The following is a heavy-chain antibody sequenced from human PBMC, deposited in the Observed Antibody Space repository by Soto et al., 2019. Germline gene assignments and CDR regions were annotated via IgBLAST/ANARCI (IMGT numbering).Heavy chain of an antibody. Sequence: ASVKFSCKASGYTSADFGISWVRQAPGQGLEWMGWVSGNNGASNPAPKVQGRITMTLDTSTGVSYMALRSLRSDDTAIYYCVRDQKYFRVNGKWFDSWGQGTLVTVSS. J-gene: IGHJ5*01. D-gene: IGHD2-2*01. CDR1: GYTSADFG. CDR2: VSGNNGAS. V-gene: IGHV1-18*04. CDR3: VRDQKYFRVNGKWFDS.